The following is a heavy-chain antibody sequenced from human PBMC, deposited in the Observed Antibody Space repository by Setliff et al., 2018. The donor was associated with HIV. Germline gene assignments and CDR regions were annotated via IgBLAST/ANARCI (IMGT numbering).Heavy chain of an antibody. J-gene: IGHJ6*03. CDR2: MTASGSTI. V-gene: IGHV3-48*03. Sequence: GGSLRLSCAASGFTFSTHEMNWVRQAPGKGLEWVSYMTASGSTIYYADSVKGRFTVSRDNAKNSLYLQMNSLRAEDTAVYYCARDRASVRDTIFGGAQYYYYMDVWGKGTTVTVSS. CDR3: ARDRASVRDTIFGGAQYYYYMDV. CDR1: GFTFSTHE. D-gene: IGHD3-3*01.